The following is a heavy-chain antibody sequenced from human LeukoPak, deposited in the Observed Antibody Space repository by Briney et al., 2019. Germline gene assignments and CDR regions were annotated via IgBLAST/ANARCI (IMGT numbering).Heavy chain of an antibody. CDR2: ITTNGDST. CDR3: AKVANNFWSGLEY. V-gene: IGHV3-23*01. CDR1: GFPFNTYA. D-gene: IGHD3-3*01. Sequence: GGSLRLSCAASGFPFNTYAMNWVRQTPGKGLEWVSGITTNGDSTYYADSVKGRFTLSRDNSKSTLYLQMNSLRAEDTAIYYCAKVANNFWSGLEYWGQGALVTVSS. J-gene: IGHJ4*02.